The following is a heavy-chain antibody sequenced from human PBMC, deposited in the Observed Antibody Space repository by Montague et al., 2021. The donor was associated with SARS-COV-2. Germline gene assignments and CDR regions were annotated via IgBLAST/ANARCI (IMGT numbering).Heavy chain of an antibody. CDR2: IYYSGST. V-gene: IGHV4-39*01. J-gene: IGHJ5*02. CDR3: ARQEPIVVVVAAARGWFDP. Sequence: SETLSLTCTVSGGSLSRSSYYWGWIRQPPGKGLEWIGSIYYSGSTYYNPSLKSRVTISVDTSKNQFSLKLSSVTAADTAVYYCARQEPIVVVVAAARGWFDPSGQGTLVTISS. CDR1: GGSLSRSSYY. D-gene: IGHD2-15*01.